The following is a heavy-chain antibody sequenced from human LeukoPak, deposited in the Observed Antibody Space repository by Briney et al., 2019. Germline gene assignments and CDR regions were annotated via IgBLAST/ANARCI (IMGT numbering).Heavy chain of an antibody. CDR3: ARDSGPMVRGVQLDY. CDR1: GFTFSSYA. Sequence: GRSLRLSCAASGFTFSSYAMHWVRQAPGKGLEWVAVISYDGSNKYYADSVKGRFTISRDNSKNTLYLQMNSLRAEDTAVNYCARDSGPMVRGVQLDYWGQGTLVTVSS. J-gene: IGHJ4*02. D-gene: IGHD3-10*01. CDR2: ISYDGSNK. V-gene: IGHV3-30*04.